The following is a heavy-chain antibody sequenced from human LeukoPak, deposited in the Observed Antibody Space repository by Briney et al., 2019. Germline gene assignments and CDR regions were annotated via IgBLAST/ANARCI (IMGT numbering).Heavy chain of an antibody. CDR1: GGTFSSYA. CDR2: IIPIFGIA. V-gene: IGHV1-69*04. CDR3: ARPSYSSGMD. Sequence: SVKVSCKASGGTFSSYAISWVRQAPGQGLEWMGRIIPIFGIANYAQKFQGRVTITADKFTSTAYMELSSLRSEDTAVYYCARPSYSSGMDWGQGTLVTVSS. D-gene: IGHD6-19*01. J-gene: IGHJ4*02.